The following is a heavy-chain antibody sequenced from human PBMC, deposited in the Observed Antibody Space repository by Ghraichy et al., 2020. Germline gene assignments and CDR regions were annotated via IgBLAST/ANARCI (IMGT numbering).Heavy chain of an antibody. CDR3: ARDCYDSSGSLCY. CDR1: GFTVSSNY. CDR2: IYSGGST. V-gene: IGHV3-66*01. D-gene: IGHD3-22*01. Sequence: GSLRLSCAASGFTVSSNYMSWVRQAPGKGLEWVSVIYSGGSTYYADSVKGRFTISRDNSKNTLYLQMNSLRAEDTAVYYCARDCYDSSGSLCYWGQGTLVTVSS. J-gene: IGHJ4*02.